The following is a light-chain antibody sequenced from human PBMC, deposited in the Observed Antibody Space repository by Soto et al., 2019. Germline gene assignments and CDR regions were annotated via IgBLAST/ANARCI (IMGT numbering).Light chain of an antibody. J-gene: IGKJ4*01. Sequence: DIQMTQSPSSLSASVGDRVTITCRASQDIINHLAWFQQIPGKAPKSLIYDASTLQSGVPSKFSASGSGTDFTLSVSSLQREDFATYYCQQYHLYPLTFGGGNKVEIK. CDR1: QDIINH. CDR2: DAS. CDR3: QQYHLYPLT. V-gene: IGKV1-16*02.